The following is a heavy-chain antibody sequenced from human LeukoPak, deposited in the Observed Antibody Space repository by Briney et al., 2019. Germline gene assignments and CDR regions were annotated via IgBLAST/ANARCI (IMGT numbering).Heavy chain of an antibody. CDR2: INSDGSST. CDR1: GFTFRTYW. D-gene: IGHD6-25*01. Sequence: PGGTLRLSCAASGFTFRTYWMHWVRQAPGKGLVWVSRINSDGSSTRYADSVKGRFTVSRDNAKNTLYLQMNSLRAEDTAVYYCARDGAAAVNYWGQGTLVTVSS. J-gene: IGHJ4*02. CDR3: ARDGAAAVNY. V-gene: IGHV3-74*01.